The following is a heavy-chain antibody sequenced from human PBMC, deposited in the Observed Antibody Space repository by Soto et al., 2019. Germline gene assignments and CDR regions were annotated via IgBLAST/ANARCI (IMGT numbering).Heavy chain of an antibody. CDR3: ARSEIAVAGRAFFY. V-gene: IGHV1-18*01. J-gene: IGHJ4*02. CDR2: ISAYNGNT. D-gene: IGHD6-19*01. Sequence: ASVKVSCKASGYTFTSYGISWVRQAPGQGLEWMGWISAYNGNTNYAQKLQCRVTMTTDTSTSTAYVELRSLRSDDTAVYYCARSEIAVAGRAFFYWGQGTLVTVSS. CDR1: GYTFTSYG.